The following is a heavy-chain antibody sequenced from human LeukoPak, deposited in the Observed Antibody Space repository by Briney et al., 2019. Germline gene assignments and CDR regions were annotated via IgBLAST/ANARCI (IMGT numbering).Heavy chain of an antibody. CDR3: ARDRGSSSYFQH. CDR2: ISSSSSYI. V-gene: IGHV3-21*01. Sequence: GGSLRLSCAASGFTFSSYSMYWVRQAPGKGLEWVSSISSSSSYIYYADSVKGRFTISRDNAKNSLYLQMNSLRAEDTAVYYCARDRGSSSYFQHWGQGTLVTVSS. J-gene: IGHJ1*01. D-gene: IGHD6-6*01. CDR1: GFTFSSYS.